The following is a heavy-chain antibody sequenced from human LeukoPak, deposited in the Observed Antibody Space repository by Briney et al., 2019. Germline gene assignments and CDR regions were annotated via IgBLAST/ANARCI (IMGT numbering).Heavy chain of an antibody. J-gene: IGHJ4*02. V-gene: IGHV3-74*01. CDR3: ARGGEFTVFDY. Sequence: GGSLRLSCAASGFTFSSYWMHWVRQAPGKGLVWVSRINSDGSSTSYADSVKGRFTISRDNAKNTLYLQMNSLRAEDTAVYYCARGGEFTVFDYWGQGTLVTVSS. CDR2: INSDGSST. CDR1: GFTFSSYW. D-gene: IGHD3-16*01.